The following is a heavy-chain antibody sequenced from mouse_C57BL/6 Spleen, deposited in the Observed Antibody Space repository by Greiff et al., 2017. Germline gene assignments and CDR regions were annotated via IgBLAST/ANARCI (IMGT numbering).Heavy chain of an antibody. V-gene: IGHV3-6*01. J-gene: IGHJ4*01. CDR2: ISYDGSN. D-gene: IGHD1-3*01. Sequence: EVQLVESGPGLVKPSQSLSLTCSVTGYSITSGYYWNWIRQFPGNKLEWMGYISYDGSNNYNPSLKNRISITRDTSKNQFFLKLNSVTTEDTATYYCARHKGGSYYAMDYWGQGTSVTVSS. CDR1: GYSITSGYY. CDR3: ARHKGGSYYAMDY.